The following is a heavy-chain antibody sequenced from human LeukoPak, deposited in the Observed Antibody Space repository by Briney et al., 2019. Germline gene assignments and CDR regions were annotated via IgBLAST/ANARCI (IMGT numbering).Heavy chain of an antibody. V-gene: IGHV4-34*01. CDR1: GGSFSGYY. CDR2: INHSGST. D-gene: IGHD3-3*01. CDR3: ARGQIFGVVILDY. Sequence: SETLSLTCAVYGGSFSGYYWSWIRQPPGKGLEWIGEINHSGSTNYNPSLKSRVTVSVDTSKNQFSLKLSSVTAADTAIYYCARGQIFGVVILDYWSQGTLVTVSS. J-gene: IGHJ4*02.